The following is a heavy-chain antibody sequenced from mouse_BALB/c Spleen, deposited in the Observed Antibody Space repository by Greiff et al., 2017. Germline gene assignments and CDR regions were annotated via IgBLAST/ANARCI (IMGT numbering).Heavy chain of an antibody. Sequence: VQLQESGAELVRPGVSVKISCKGSGYTFTDYAMHWVKQSHAKSLEWIGVISTYYGDASYNQKFKGKATMTVDKSSSTAYMELARLTSEDSAIYYCAREGDGMDYWGQGTSVTVSS. V-gene: IGHV1S137*01. CDR1: GYTFTDYA. CDR2: ISTYYGDA. CDR3: AREGDGMDY. D-gene: IGHD3-3*01. J-gene: IGHJ4*01.